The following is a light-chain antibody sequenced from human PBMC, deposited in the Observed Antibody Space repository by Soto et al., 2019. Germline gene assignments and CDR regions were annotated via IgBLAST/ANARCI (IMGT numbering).Light chain of an antibody. J-gene: IGLJ2*01. CDR3: TSYAGSTHLV. Sequence: QSALTQPPSASGSPGQSVTISCTGTSSDVGGYNYVSWYQQHPGKAPKLMIYAVSKRPSGVPDRFSASKSGNTASLTVSGLQAEDEADYYCTSYAGSTHLVFGGGTKLTVL. CDR2: AVS. V-gene: IGLV2-8*01. CDR1: SSDVGGYNY.